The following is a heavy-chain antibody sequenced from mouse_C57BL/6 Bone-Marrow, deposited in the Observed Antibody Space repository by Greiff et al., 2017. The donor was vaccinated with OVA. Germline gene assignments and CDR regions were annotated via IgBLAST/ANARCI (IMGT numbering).Heavy chain of an antibody. CDR3: TTLYLFYYAMDY. D-gene: IGHD5-5*01. J-gene: IGHJ4*01. V-gene: IGHV14-4*01. CDR2: IDPENGDT. CDR1: GFNIKDDY. Sequence: EVQLQQSGAELVRPGASIKLSCTASGFNIKDDYMHWVKQRPEQGLEWIGWIDPENGDTEYASKFQGKATITADTSSNTAYLQLSSLTSEDTAVYYCTTLYLFYYAMDYWGQGTSVTVSS.